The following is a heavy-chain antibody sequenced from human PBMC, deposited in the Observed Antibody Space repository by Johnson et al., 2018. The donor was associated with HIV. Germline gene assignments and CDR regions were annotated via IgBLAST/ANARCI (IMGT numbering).Heavy chain of an antibody. J-gene: IGHJ3*02. Sequence: VQLVESGGGLVKPGDSLRLSCTASGFRFSNAWMGWVRQAPGKGLEWLGRIKSKTGGGTTSYAAPVKGRFTISRDDSKDTVYLHMNSLKVDDTAVYYCTTDWEYYYGSGNLDAFDMWGQGTMVTVSS. V-gene: IGHV3-15*01. CDR3: TTDWEYYYGSGNLDAFDM. D-gene: IGHD3-10*01. CDR2: IKSKTGGGTT. CDR1: GFRFSNAW.